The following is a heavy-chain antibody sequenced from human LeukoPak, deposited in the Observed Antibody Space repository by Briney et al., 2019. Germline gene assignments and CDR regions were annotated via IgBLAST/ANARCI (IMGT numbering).Heavy chain of an antibody. CDR3: ARVYSSGQGDH. CDR1: GFTFSSYA. Sequence: GGSLRLSCAASGFTFSSYAMSWVRKAPGKGLEWVSSISSSSSYIYYADSVKGRFTISRDNAKNSLYLQMNSLRAEDRAVYYCARVYSSGQGDHWGQGTLVTVSS. V-gene: IGHV3-21*01. J-gene: IGHJ4*02. D-gene: IGHD6-19*01. CDR2: ISSSSSYI.